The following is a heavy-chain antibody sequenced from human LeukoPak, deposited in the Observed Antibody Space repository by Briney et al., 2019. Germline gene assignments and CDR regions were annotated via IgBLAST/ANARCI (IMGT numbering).Heavy chain of an antibody. D-gene: IGHD4-17*01. CDR1: GFTFSSYS. CDR3: AREPTTVTTDASFDY. Sequence: GGSLRLSCAASGFTFSSYSMNWVRQAPGKGLEWVSYISSSSSTIYYADSVKGRFTISRDNAKNSLYLQMNSLRAEDTAVYYCAREPTTVTTDASFDYWGQGTLVTVSS. J-gene: IGHJ4*02. CDR2: ISSSSSTI. V-gene: IGHV3-48*04.